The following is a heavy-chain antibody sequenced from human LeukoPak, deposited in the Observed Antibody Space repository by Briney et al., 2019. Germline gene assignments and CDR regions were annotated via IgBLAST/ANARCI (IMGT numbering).Heavy chain of an antibody. V-gene: IGHV4-34*01. J-gene: IGHJ4*02. D-gene: IGHD3-16*01. Sequence: SETLPLTCAVYGGSFSGYYWSWIRQPPGKGLEWIGEINHSGSTNYNPSLKSRVTISVDTSKNQFSLKLSSVTAADTAVYYCARDSMITFGGAGFDYWGQGTLVTVSS. CDR2: INHSGST. CDR3: ARDSMITFGGAGFDY. CDR1: GGSFSGYY.